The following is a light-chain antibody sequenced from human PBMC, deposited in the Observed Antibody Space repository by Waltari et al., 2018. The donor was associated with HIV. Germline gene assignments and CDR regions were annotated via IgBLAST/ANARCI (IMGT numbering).Light chain of an antibody. CDR1: SNDVGGYNY. CDR3: CSYAGSYTGV. CDR2: DVT. Sequence: QSALTQPRSVSGSPGQSVTMSCAGTSNDVGGYNYVSWYQQHPGKAPKLMIYDVTKRPSGVPVRFSGSKSGNTASLTISGLQADDEADYYCCSYAGSYTGVFGTGTKVTVL. J-gene: IGLJ1*01. V-gene: IGLV2-11*01.